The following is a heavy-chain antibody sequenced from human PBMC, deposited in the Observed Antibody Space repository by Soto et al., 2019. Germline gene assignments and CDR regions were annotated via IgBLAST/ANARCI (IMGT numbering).Heavy chain of an antibody. CDR3: AREGPAPYYYYGMDV. CDR1: GYSFTTYG. CDR2: ISGYNGNT. Sequence: QVQLVQSRGEVKKPGASVKVSCKTSGYSFTTYGFIWVRQAPGQGLEWMGWISGYNGNTNYAQKFQGRVTMTTDTSTSTAYMELRSLRSDDTAVYYCAREGPAPYYYYGMDVWGQGSTVTVSS. J-gene: IGHJ6*02. V-gene: IGHV1-18*01.